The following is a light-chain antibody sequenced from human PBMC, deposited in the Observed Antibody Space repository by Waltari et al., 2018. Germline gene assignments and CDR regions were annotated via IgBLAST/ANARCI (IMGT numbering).Light chain of an antibody. CDR3: AAWDDSLNGFV. V-gene: IGLV1-44*01. CDR1: SSNIGNKP. CDR2: SNN. J-gene: IGLJ1*01. Sequence: QSVLPQPPSASGTPGQRVIISCSGSSSNIGNKPVHLYQQLPGTAPKVLVYSNNQRPSGVPARFSGSKSATSASLAISGLQSEDEADYYCAAWDDSLNGFVFGTGTRFTVL.